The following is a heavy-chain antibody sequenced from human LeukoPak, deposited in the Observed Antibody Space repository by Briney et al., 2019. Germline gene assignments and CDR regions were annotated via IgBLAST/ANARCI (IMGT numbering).Heavy chain of an antibody. CDR2: INPSGGST. D-gene: IGHD3-3*01. CDR3: AREGPYYDFWSGYYGMGV. Sequence: ASVKVSCKASGYTFTSYYMHWVRQAPGQGLEWMGIINPSGGSTSYAQKSQGRVTMTRDTSTSTVYMELSSLRSEDTAVYYCAREGPYYDFWSGYYGMGVWGQGTTVTVSS. J-gene: IGHJ6*02. CDR1: GYTFTSYY. V-gene: IGHV1-46*01.